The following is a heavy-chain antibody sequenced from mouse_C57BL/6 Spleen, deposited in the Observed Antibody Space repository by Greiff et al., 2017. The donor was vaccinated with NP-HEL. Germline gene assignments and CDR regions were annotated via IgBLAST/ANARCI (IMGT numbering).Heavy chain of an antibody. Sequence: QVHVKQSGAELVRPGASVTLSCKASGYTFTDCEMHWVKQTPVHGLEWIGAIDPETGGTAYTQKFKGQAILTADKSSSTAYMELRSLTSEDSAVYYCTRKGGSSYNYFDYWGKGTTLTVSS. J-gene: IGHJ2*01. V-gene: IGHV1-15*01. CDR1: GYTFTDCE. CDR2: IDPETGGT. D-gene: IGHD1-1*01. CDR3: TRKGGSSYNYFDY.